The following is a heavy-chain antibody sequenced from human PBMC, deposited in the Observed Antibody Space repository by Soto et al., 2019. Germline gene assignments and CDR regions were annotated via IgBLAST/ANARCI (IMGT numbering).Heavy chain of an antibody. D-gene: IGHD2-2*01. CDR3: AKEQAHSQADTSSIFDY. CDR2: ISGSGGST. V-gene: IGHV3-23*01. CDR1: GFTFSNYP. J-gene: IGHJ4*02. Sequence: GGSLRLSCAASGFTFSNYPMTWVRQAPGKGLEWVSSISGSGGSTYYPDSVKGRFTISRDNSKNTFFLHMDSLRAEDTAVYYCAKEQAHSQADTSSIFDYWGQGTLVTVSS.